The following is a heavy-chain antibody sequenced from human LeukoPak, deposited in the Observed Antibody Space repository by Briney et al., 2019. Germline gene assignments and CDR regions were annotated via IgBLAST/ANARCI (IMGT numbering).Heavy chain of an antibody. CDR3: AKDPLQGFGELFGFDY. V-gene: IGHV3-23*01. CDR2: ISGSGGST. J-gene: IGHJ4*02. Sequence: GGSLRLSCAASGFTFSSYAMSWVRQAPGKGLEWVSAISGSGGSTYYADSVKGRFTISRDNSKNTLYLQMNSLRAEDTAVYYCAKDPLQGFGELFGFDYWGQGTLVTVSS. D-gene: IGHD3-10*01. CDR1: GFTFSSYA.